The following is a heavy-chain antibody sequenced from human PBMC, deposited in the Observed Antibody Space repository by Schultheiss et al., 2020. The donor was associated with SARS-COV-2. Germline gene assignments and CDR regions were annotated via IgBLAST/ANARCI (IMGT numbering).Heavy chain of an antibody. CDR1: GGSISSGGYY. J-gene: IGHJ5*02. CDR2: IYYSGST. D-gene: IGHD3-3*01. V-gene: IGHV4-31*03. Sequence: SQTLSLTCTVSGGSISSGGYYWSWIRQHPGKGLEWIGYIYYSGSTYYNPSLKSRVTISVDTSKNQFSLKLSSVTAADTAVYYCARQHLKAITIFGVVTGGNWFDAWGQGTLVTVSS. CDR3: ARQHLKAITIFGVVTGGNWFDA.